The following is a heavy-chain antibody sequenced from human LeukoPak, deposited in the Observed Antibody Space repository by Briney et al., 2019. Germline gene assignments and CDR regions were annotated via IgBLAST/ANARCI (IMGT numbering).Heavy chain of an antibody. Sequence: PGGSLRLSCAASGFTFSSYSMNWVRQAPGKWLEWVSSISSSSSYIYYADSVKGRFTISRDNSKNTLYLQMNSLRAEDTAVYYCAKEGGAGSGSYSYWGQGTLVTVSS. V-gene: IGHV3-21*04. J-gene: IGHJ4*02. CDR1: GFTFSSYS. CDR2: ISSSSSYI. CDR3: AKEGGAGSGSYSY. D-gene: IGHD1-26*01.